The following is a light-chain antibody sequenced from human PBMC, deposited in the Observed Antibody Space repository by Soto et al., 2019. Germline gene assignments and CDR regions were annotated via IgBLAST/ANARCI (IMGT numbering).Light chain of an antibody. Sequence: QSVLTQPRSVSGSPGQSVTISCTGTSSDVSGYNYVSWYQQYPGKAPKLMIYDVSKRPSGVPDRFSGSKSGNTASLTISGLQAEDEADYYCCSYAGSLVFGGGTKLTVL. CDR3: CSYAGSLV. CDR1: SSDVSGYNY. J-gene: IGLJ2*01. CDR2: DVS. V-gene: IGLV2-11*01.